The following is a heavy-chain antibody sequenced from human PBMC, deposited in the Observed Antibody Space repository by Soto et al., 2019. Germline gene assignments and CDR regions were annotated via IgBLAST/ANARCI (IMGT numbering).Heavy chain of an antibody. J-gene: IGHJ4*02. V-gene: IGHV1-69*08. D-gene: IGHD3-22*01. CDR1: GGTFSSYT. CDR3: ARDGGTYYDSSGYYRYFDY. CDR2: IIPILGIA. Sequence: QVQLVQSGAEVKKPGSSVKVSCKASGGTFSSYTISWVRQAPGQGLEWMGRIIPILGIANYAQKFQGRVRLTADKSTSPAHRERSGLRSEDRAVYYCARDGGTYYDSSGYYRYFDYWGPGTLVTVSS.